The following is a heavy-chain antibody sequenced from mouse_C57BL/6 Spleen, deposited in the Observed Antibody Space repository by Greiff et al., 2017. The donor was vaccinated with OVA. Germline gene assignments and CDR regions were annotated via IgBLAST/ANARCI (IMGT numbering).Heavy chain of an antibody. Sequence: QVQLQQSGPELVKPGASVKISCKASGYAFSSSWMNWVKQRPGKGLEWIGRIYPGDGDTNYNGKFKGKATLTADKSSSTAYMQLSSLTSEDSAVYFCARGGTAQADYWGQGTTLTVSS. D-gene: IGHD3-2*02. J-gene: IGHJ2*01. CDR3: ARGGTAQADY. CDR1: GYAFSSSW. V-gene: IGHV1-82*01. CDR2: IYPGDGDT.